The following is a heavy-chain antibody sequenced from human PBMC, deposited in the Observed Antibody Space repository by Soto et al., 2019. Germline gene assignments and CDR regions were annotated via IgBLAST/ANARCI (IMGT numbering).Heavy chain of an antibody. Sequence: LSLTCTVSGGSISSSSYYWGWIRQPPGKGLEWIGSMYYSGTTFFNPSLKSRVTISVDTSKNQLSLKLSSVTASDTAVYYCARNPYSAPYIVVVASSIVLDAFDIWGQGAMVTVSS. CDR2: MYYSGTT. CDR1: GGSISSSSYY. CDR3: ARNPYSAPYIVVVASSIVLDAFDI. V-gene: IGHV4-39*01. J-gene: IGHJ3*02. D-gene: IGHD2-2*01.